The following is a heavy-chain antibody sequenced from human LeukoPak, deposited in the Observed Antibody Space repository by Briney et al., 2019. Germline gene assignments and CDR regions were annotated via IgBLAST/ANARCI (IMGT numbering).Heavy chain of an antibody. CDR2: IIPILGIA. CDR3: ARDRTTGTTIDY. CDR1: GATCSSYA. J-gene: IGHJ4*02. Sequence: SVKVSCKASGATCSSYAISWVRQAPGQGLEWMGRIIPILGIANYAQKFQGRVTITADKSTSTAYMELSSLRSEDTAVYYCARDRTTGTTIDYWGQGTLVTVSS. D-gene: IGHD1-1*01. V-gene: IGHV1-69*04.